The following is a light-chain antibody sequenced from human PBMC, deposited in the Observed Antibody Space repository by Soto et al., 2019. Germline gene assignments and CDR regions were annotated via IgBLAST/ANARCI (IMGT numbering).Light chain of an antibody. Sequence: EIVMTQSPATLSVSPGERVTLSCRASQSVSSNLAWYQKKPGQAPRLLLYGASTRATGIPARFSGSGSGTEFTLTISSLQSEDFEVYYCQQYNDWPLTFGQGTKVAIK. CDR2: GAS. J-gene: IGKJ1*01. CDR3: QQYNDWPLT. V-gene: IGKV3-15*01. CDR1: QSVSSN.